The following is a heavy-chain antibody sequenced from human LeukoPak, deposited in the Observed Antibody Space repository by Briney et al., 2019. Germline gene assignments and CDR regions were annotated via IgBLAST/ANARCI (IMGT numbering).Heavy chain of an antibody. D-gene: IGHD4-17*01. CDR2: INHSGST. Sequence: PETLSLTCAVYGGSFSGYYWSWIRQPPGKGLEWIGEINHSGSTNYNPSLKSRVTISVDTSKNQFSLELSSVTAADTAVYYCARGVGYGDYSLDYWGQGTLVTVSS. CDR3: ARGVGYGDYSLDY. J-gene: IGHJ4*02. CDR1: GGSFSGYY. V-gene: IGHV4-34*01.